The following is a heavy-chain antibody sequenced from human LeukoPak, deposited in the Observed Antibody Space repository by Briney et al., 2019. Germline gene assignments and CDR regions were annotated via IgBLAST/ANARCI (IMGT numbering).Heavy chain of an antibody. CDR3: AHTPAGIWFGELYFDY. V-gene: IGHV3-21*04. Sequence: GGSLRLSCAASGFTFSKYGMNWVRQAPGKGLEWVSIISSGSSYIHYADSVKGRFTISRDNAKNSLYLQMNSLRAEDTAVYYCAHTPAGIWFGELYFDYWGQGTLVTVSS. CDR2: ISSGSSYI. J-gene: IGHJ4*02. D-gene: IGHD3-10*01. CDR1: GFTFSKYG.